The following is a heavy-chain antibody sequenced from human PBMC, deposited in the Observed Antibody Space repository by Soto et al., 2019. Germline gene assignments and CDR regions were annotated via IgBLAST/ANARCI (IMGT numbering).Heavy chain of an antibody. CDR1: GGSISSYY. D-gene: IGHD1-26*01. J-gene: IGHJ4*02. CDR3: ARDRTGDTTFFDC. V-gene: IGHV4-59*01. Sequence: SETLSLTCTVSGGSISSYYWSWIRQPPGKGLECIRYIYYIGSTDYNPSLKSRVTISVDTSKNQFSLKLSSVTDVDKALYDCARDRTGDTTFFDCWGQGTLVTVSS. CDR2: IYYIGST.